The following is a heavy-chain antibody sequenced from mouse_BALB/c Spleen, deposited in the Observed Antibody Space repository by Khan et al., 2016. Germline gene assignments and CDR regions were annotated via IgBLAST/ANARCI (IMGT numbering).Heavy chain of an antibody. CDR2: INTYTGEP. Sequence: QIQLVQSGPELKKPGETVKISYKASGYTFTNYGMNWVKQAPGKGLKWMGWINTYTGEPTYADDFKGRFAFSLQTSASTAYLQINNLKNEDTATYFCAIGGDYGGFASWGQGTLVTVSA. CDR3: AIGGDYGGFAS. J-gene: IGHJ3*01. V-gene: IGHV9-3-1*01. CDR1: GYTFTNYG. D-gene: IGHD2-13*01.